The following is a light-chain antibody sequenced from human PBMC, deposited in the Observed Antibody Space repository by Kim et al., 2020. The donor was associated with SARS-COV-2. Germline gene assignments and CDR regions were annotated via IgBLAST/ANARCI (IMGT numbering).Light chain of an antibody. CDR2: YKSDSDK. CDR3: MIWHSSAWV. Sequence: LTCTLRSGINVGTYRIYWYQQKSGSPPQYLLRYKSDSDKQQGSGVPSRFSGSKDASANAGILLISGLQSEDEADYYCMIWHSSAWVFGGGTQLTVL. CDR1: SGINVGTYR. J-gene: IGLJ3*02. V-gene: IGLV5-45*02.